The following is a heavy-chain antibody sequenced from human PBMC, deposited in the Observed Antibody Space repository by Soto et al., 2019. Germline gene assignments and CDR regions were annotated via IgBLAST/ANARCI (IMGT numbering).Heavy chain of an antibody. CDR2: MNPNSGNT. J-gene: IGHJ4*02. CDR1: GYTFTSYD. CDR3: ARVPPLGYCSSTSCRPPDY. Sequence: ASVKVSCKASGYTFTSYDINWVRQATGQGLEWMGWMNPNSGNTGYAQKFQGRVTMTRNTSISTAYMELSSLRSEDTAVYYCARVPPLGYCSSTSCRPPDYWGQGTLVTVSS. D-gene: IGHD2-2*01. V-gene: IGHV1-8*01.